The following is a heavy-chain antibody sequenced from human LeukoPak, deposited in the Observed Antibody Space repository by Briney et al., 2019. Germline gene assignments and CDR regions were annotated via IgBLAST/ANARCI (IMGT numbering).Heavy chain of an antibody. CDR1: GFTFSSYW. V-gene: IGHV3-7*01. D-gene: IGHD4-17*01. Sequence: PGGSLRLSCAASGFTFSSYWMSWVRQAPGKGLEWVANIKQDGSEKYYVDSVKGRFTISRDNAKNSLYLQMNSLRAEDTAVYYCARGGDDYGDYGSPVGHYYYYYMDVWGKGTTVTVSS. CDR2: IKQDGSEK. J-gene: IGHJ6*03. CDR3: ARGGDDYGDYGSPVGHYYYYYMDV.